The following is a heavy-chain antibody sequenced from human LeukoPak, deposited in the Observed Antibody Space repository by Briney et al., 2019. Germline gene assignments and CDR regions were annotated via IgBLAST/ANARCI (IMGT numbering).Heavy chain of an antibody. Sequence: SETLSLTCTVSGGSISNSNYYWDWIRQPPGKGLEWIGTTYYSGSTYYNPSLKDRVTISVDTSKNQFSLRLSSVNPADTAIYCCAKDLSEKYTIDSWGQGTLVTVSS. D-gene: IGHD1-1*01. J-gene: IGHJ4*02. CDR3: AKDLSEKYTIDS. V-gene: IGHV4-39*02. CDR1: GGSISNSNYY. CDR2: TYYSGST.